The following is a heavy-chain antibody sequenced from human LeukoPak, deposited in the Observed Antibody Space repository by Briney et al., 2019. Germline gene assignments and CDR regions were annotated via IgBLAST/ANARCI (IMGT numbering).Heavy chain of an antibody. J-gene: IGHJ4*02. CDR1: GFTFSGYG. V-gene: IGHV3-48*02. CDR3: ARDRGSCSGGSCYRFFDS. CDR2: MSHSGSTI. D-gene: IGHD2-15*01. Sequence: PGGSLRLSCAASGFTFSGYGMHWVRQAPGKGLEWISYMSHSGSTIYYADSVKGRFTISRDNAKNSLYLQMNSLRDEDTAVYYCARDRGSCSGGSCYRFFDSWGQGTLVTVSS.